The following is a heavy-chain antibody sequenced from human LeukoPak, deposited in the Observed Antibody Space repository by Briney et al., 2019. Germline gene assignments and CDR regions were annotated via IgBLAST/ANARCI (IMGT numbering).Heavy chain of an antibody. CDR1: GYTFTSYA. Sequence: GASVKVSCKASGYTFTSYAMHCVRQSPGQRLEWMGWINAANGNTKYSQQFQGRVTITRDTSASTAYMELSSLRSEDTAVYYCASAAAGTGEYFQHWGQGTLVTVSS. V-gene: IGHV1-3*01. J-gene: IGHJ1*01. CDR2: INAANGNT. CDR3: ASAAAGTGEYFQH. D-gene: IGHD6-13*01.